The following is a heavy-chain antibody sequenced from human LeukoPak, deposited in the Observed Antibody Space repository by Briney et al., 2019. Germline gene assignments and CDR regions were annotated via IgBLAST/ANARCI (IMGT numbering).Heavy chain of an antibody. Sequence: SETLSLTCAVYGVSITGYYWSWIRQTPGRGLEWVGEIHYTGATSYNPSLKSRATISTDTSKNQFSLRLSSVTAADTAVYYCARGNILTGYCFDFWGQGALVTVSS. CDR2: IHYTGAT. D-gene: IGHD3-9*01. J-gene: IGHJ4*02. CDR1: GVSITGYY. V-gene: IGHV4-34*01. CDR3: ARGNILTGYCFDF.